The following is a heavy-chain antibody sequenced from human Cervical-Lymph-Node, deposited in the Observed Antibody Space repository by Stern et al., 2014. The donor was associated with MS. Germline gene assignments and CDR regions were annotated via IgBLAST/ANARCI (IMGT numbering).Heavy chain of an antibody. D-gene: IGHD5-24*01. V-gene: IGHV5-51*03. CDR1: GYRFTKNW. CDR3: ARRGDGYMGIDY. J-gene: IGHJ4*02. CDR2: IYPGDSET. Sequence: VQLVESGAEVKKPGESLRISCEVSGYRFTKNWIGWVRQMPGKGLEWMGIIYPGDSETRYSPSFQGQVSILVGKSNTTAHLQWSSLKASDTAIYYCARRGDGYMGIDYWGQGTLVTVSS.